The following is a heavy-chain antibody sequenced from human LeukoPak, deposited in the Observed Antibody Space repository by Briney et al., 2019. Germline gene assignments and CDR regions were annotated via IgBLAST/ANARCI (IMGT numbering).Heavy chain of an antibody. V-gene: IGHV3-30*14. J-gene: IGHJ5*01. Sequence: GGSLRLSCTASGFAFSNFAMHWVRQAPGKGLEWVAVVSYEGTIKYYTDSAKGRFSISRDNSDNIVSLQMNNLTTEDTATYYCAREKFDSWGQGTLVTVSP. CDR1: GFAFSNFA. CDR3: AREKFDS. CDR2: VSYEGTIK.